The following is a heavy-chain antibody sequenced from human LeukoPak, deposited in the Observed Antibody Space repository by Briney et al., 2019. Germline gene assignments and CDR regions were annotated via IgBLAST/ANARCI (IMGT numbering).Heavy chain of an antibody. Sequence: SVKVSYKASGHTFTSYYMHWVRQAPGQGLEWMGIINPSGCSTSYAQKFQGRVTTTRDTSTSTVYMELSSLRAEDTAVYYCARIFTICGGVTPYDYYWVQGTLVTVSS. D-gene: IGHD3-3*01. CDR2: INPSGCST. CDR3: ARIFTICGGVTPYDYY. J-gene: IGHJ4*02. V-gene: IGHV1-46*03. CDR1: GHTFTSYY.